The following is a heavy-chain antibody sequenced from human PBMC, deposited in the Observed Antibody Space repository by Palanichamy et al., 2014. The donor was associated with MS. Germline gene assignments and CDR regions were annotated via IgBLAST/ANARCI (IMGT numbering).Heavy chain of an antibody. D-gene: IGHD2/OR15-2a*01. J-gene: IGHJ4*02. Sequence: EVQLVESGGGLVQPGGSLRLSCAASGFTVTSNYVSWVRQAPGKGLEWLSVIYGDGTTYYADSVEGRFIISRDNSKNTVFLQMNVLRSEDTAIYYCARNSIFDSWGQGTLVTVSP. V-gene: IGHV3-66*01. CDR3: ARNSIFDS. CDR2: IYGDGTT. CDR1: GFTVTSNY.